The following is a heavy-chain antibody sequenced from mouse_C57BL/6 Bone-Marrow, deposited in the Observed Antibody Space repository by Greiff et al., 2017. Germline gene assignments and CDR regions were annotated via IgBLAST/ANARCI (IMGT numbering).Heavy chain of an antibody. D-gene: IGHD1-1*01. CDR1: GYTFTSYW. J-gene: IGHJ1*03. CDR2: ITPSSGYT. Sequence: QVPLQQSGAELAKPGASVKLSCKASGYTFTSYWMPWVKPRPGQGLEWIGYITPSSGYTKYNQKFKDKATLTAAKYSSTAYMQLSSLTYEDSAVYYWARESFYYGYWYFDVWGTGTTVTVSS. V-gene: IGHV1-7*01. CDR3: ARESFYYGYWYFDV.